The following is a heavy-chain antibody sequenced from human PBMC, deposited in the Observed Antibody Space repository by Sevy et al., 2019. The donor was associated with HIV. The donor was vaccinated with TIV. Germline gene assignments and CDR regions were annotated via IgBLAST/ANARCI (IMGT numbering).Heavy chain of an antibody. J-gene: IGHJ4*02. CDR2: ISARGGTT. CDR1: GFTFSNYA. V-gene: IGHV3-23*01. Sequence: GESLKISCAASGFTFSNYAMSWVRQAPGKGLEWVLAISARGGTTFLADSVKGRFTISRDNSKNTMYLQMNSLRVEDTAVYYCAKSPSSPGSSSTWATFDYWGQGTLVTVSS. D-gene: IGHD6-13*01. CDR3: AKSPSSPGSSSTWATFDY.